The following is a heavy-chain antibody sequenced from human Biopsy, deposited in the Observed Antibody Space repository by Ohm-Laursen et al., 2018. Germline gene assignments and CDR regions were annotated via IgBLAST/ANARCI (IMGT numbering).Heavy chain of an antibody. V-gene: IGHV1-8*01. J-gene: IGHJ2*01. CDR1: GYSFSTYD. Sequence: SSVKVSCKASGYSFSTYDVNWVRQARGQGLEWMGWMIPSSGKTGYAQRFQGRVTLTADKSTTTAYMELSSLRSEDTAIYYCARFPLGAYDDSGSYRAVEHWYFDLWGRGTLVTVSS. CDR3: ARFPLGAYDDSGSYRAVEHWYFDL. D-gene: IGHD3-22*01. CDR2: MIPSSGKT.